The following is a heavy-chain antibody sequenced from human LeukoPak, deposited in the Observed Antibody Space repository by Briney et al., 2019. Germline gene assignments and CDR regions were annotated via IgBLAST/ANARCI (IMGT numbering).Heavy chain of an antibody. CDR3: AAGQVRGVIRYYYYYGMDV. D-gene: IGHD3-10*01. CDR2: IVVGRGNT. J-gene: IGHJ6*02. Sequence: GASVKVSRKASGFTFTNSAVQWVRQARGQRLEWIGWIVVGRGNTNYAQKFQERVTITRDMSTSTAYMELSSLGSEDTAVYYCAAGQVRGVIRYYYYYGMDVWGQGTTVTVSS. V-gene: IGHV1-58*01. CDR1: GFTFTNSA.